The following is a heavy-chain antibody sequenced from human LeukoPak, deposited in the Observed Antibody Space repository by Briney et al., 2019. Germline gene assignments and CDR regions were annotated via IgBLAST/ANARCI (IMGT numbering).Heavy chain of an antibody. Sequence: GGSLRLSCAASGFRFNTYSMHWVRQAPGKGLEWVSAISGSGGSTYYAGSVKGRFTISRDNSKNTLYLQMNSLRAEDTAVYYCAKDDALDYWGQGTLVTVSS. CDR1: GFRFNTYS. CDR2: ISGSGGST. CDR3: AKDDALDY. V-gene: IGHV3-23*01. J-gene: IGHJ4*02. D-gene: IGHD2-8*01.